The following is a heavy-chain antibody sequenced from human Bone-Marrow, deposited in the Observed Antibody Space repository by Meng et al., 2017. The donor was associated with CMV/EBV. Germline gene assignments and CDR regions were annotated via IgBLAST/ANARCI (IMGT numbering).Heavy chain of an antibody. D-gene: IGHD1-26*01. V-gene: IGHV4-34*01. CDR2: INHSGST. CDR1: DGSFNAYY. CDR3: ASESATYLGGRIYYHGMDV. Sequence: LRLSCAVYDGSFNAYYYNWFRQAPGKGLEWIGEINHSGSTNYNPSLKSRVTISVDKSRNQYSLRMSSVTAADTAVYYCASESATYLGGRIYYHGMDVWGQGTTVTVSS. J-gene: IGHJ6*02.